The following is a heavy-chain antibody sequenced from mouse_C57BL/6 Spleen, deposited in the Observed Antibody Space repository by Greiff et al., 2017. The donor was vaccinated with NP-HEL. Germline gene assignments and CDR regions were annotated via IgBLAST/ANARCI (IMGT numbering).Heavy chain of an antibody. V-gene: IGHV1-15*01. CDR2: IDPETGGT. J-gene: IGHJ2*01. D-gene: IGHD1-1*01. CDR1: GYTFTDYE. CDR3: TRCGYYGSFDY. Sequence: QVQLQQSGAELVRPGASVKLSCKASGYTFTDYEMHWVKQTPVHGLEWIGAIDPETGGTAYNQKFKGKAILTADKSSRTVYMELRSLTSEDSAVYYCTRCGYYGSFDYWGQCTTLTVSS.